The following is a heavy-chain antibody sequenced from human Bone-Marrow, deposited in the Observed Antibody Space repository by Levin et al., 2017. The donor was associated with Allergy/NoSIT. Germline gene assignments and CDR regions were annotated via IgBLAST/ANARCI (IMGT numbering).Heavy chain of an antibody. D-gene: IGHD1-26*01. CDR3: TKDRWVGAVDH. Sequence: GESLKISCAASGFIFNNYAMSWVRQAPGKGLEWVSSISGSGDTTFYRDSVQGRFTISRDKSTNTLYLQMTRLNADDTALYYCTKDRWVGAVDHWGQGTLVSVSS. CDR1: GFIFNNYA. J-gene: IGHJ4*02. CDR2: ISGSGDTT. V-gene: IGHV3-23*01.